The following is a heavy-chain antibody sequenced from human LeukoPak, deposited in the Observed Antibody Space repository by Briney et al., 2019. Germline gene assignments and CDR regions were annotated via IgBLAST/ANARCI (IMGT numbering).Heavy chain of an antibody. V-gene: IGHV3-30*18. J-gene: IGHJ4*02. Sequence: GGSLRLSCAASGFTFSSYGMHWVRQAPGKGLEWVAVISYDGSNKYYADSVKGRFTISRDNSKNTLYLQMNSLRAEDTAVYYCAKCGRIAARPPSYFDYWGQGTLVTVSS. CDR1: GFTFSSYG. D-gene: IGHD6-6*01. CDR2: ISYDGSNK. CDR3: AKCGRIAARPPSYFDY.